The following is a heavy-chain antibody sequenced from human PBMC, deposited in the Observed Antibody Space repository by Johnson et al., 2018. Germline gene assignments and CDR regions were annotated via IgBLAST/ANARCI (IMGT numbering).Heavy chain of an antibody. D-gene: IGHD3-9*01. Sequence: QVQLVESGAEVNKPGASVKLSCKASGYTFNNHYLHWVRQAPGQGLEWVGVINPSGGGTNLAQQFQGRVILTRDTTTTTVYMELSSLRSDDTAVYYCAKGHRSEEYYDILTTYFYYMDVWGKGTTVTVSS. J-gene: IGHJ6*03. CDR1: GYTFNNHY. CDR2: INPSGGGT. V-gene: IGHV1-46*02. CDR3: AKGHRSEEYYDILTTYFYYMDV.